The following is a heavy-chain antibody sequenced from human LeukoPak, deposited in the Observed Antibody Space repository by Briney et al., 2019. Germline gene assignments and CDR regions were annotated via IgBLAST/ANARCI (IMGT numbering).Heavy chain of an antibody. V-gene: IGHV3-48*03. CDR2: IGPSGSTI. Sequence: GGSLRLSCGASGFSFSTYEMNWVRQAPGKGLEWVSYIGPSGSTIGYADSVKGRFTISRDNAKNSLYLQMNSLRAEDTAVYYCARGWFFDYWGQGTLVTVSS. J-gene: IGHJ4*02. CDR3: ARGWFFDY. D-gene: IGHD3-9*01. CDR1: GFSFSTYE.